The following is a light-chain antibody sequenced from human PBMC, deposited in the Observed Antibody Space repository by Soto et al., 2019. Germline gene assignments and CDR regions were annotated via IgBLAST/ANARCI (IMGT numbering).Light chain of an antibody. CDR3: QQYYSIPWT. CDR1: QSVLYSSTNNNH. CDR2: WAS. V-gene: IGKV4-1*01. J-gene: IGKJ1*01. Sequence: DIVMTQSPDSLAVSLGERATINCRSSQSVLYSSTNNNHLAWYQQKPGQPPKLLIYWASTRESGVPDRFSGSGYGTDFTPTISSLQAEDVAVYYCQQYYSIPWTFGQGTRVEI.